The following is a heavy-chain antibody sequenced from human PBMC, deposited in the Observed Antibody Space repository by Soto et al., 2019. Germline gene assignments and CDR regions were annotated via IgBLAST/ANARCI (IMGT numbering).Heavy chain of an antibody. CDR3: VHTFNYRVTTWPFEY. Sequence: SGHTLVYPTQTLTLTGSFSGFSLTTSGVVVGCMRQPPGKALEWLALMFWDDDKRHSPSLKIRLTITKDNAKNQVVLTMTNTVPGKAHAYSCVHTFNYRVTTWPFEYWGHATLDKVSS. CDR2: MFWDDDK. CDR1: GFSLTTSGVV. V-gene: IGHV2-5*02. J-gene: IGHJ4*03. D-gene: IGHD4-4*01.